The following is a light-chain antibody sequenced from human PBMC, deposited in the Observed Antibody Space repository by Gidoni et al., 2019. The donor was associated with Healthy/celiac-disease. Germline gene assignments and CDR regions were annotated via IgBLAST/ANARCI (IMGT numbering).Light chain of an antibody. Sequence: QSVLTQPPSVSGAPGRRVTISCTGSSTNSGAGYDVHWYQQLPGTAPKLLIYGNSTRPSGVPDRFSGSKSGTSASLAITGLQAEDEADYYCPSYDSSLSVRVFGTGTKVTVL. CDR2: GNS. J-gene: IGLJ1*01. V-gene: IGLV1-40*01. CDR1: STNSGAGYD. CDR3: PSYDSSLSVRV.